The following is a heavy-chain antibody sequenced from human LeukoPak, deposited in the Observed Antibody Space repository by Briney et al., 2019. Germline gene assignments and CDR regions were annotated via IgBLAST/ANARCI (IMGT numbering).Heavy chain of an antibody. D-gene: IGHD1-26*01. CDR1: GFTLSDYW. Sequence: GGSLRLSCAASGFTLSDYWMTWVRQAPGKGLEWVSYISAGSDYIYYADSVKGRFTISRDNAKNSLSLQMNSLRAEDTAVYYCARWGLGPSFDYWGQGTLVTVSS. J-gene: IGHJ4*02. CDR3: ARWGLGPSFDY. CDR2: ISAGSDYI. V-gene: IGHV3-21*01.